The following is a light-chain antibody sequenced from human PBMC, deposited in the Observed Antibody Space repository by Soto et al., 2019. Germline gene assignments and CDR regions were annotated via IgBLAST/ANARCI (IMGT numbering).Light chain of an antibody. V-gene: IGKV1-5*01. CDR2: DAS. CDR3: HSRA. J-gene: IGKJ5*01. Sequence: EIQMTQSPSTLSASVGDRVTITCRASQSISSWLAWYQQKPGEAPKLLIYDASTLESGVPSRFSGSGSETEFTLTISRLQPDDFATYFCHSRAFGQGTRLENK. CDR1: QSISSW.